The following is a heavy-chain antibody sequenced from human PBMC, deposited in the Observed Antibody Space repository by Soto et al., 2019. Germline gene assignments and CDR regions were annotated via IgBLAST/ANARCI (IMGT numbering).Heavy chain of an antibody. CDR3: ATSLDYYDSSGYSTFDH. D-gene: IGHD3-22*01. CDR1: GYTFTSYA. V-gene: IGHV1-3*01. Sequence: ASVKVSCKASGYTFTSYAMHWVRQAPGQRLEWMGWINAGNGNTKYSQKFQGRVTITRDTSASTAYMELSSLRSEDTAVYYCATSLDYYDSSGYSTFDHWRQGTLVTVSA. J-gene: IGHJ4*02. CDR2: INAGNGNT.